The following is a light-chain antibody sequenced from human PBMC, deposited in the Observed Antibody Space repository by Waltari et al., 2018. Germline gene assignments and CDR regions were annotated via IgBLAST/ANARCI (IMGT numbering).Light chain of an antibody. Sequence: QTVVTQEPSFSVSPGGTVTLTCGLSSGSVSTSYYPSSHQQPPGQPPRPRTYSTNPRLSGVPDRFSGSILGNKAALTITGAQADDESDYYCVLYMGSGISVFGGGTKLTVL. CDR2: STN. J-gene: IGLJ3*02. CDR1: SGSVSTSYY. CDR3: VLYMGSGISV. V-gene: IGLV8-61*01.